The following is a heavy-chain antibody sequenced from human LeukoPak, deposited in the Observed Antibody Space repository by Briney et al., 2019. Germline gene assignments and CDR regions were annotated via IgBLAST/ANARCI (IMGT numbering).Heavy chain of an antibody. J-gene: IGHJ5*02. V-gene: IGHV6-1*01. CDR3: AREYYDHVWGSYRHTEDWFDP. Sequence: SQTLPLTCAISGDSVSSNSAAWNWIRQSPSRGLEWLGRTYYRSKWYNDYAVSVKSRITINPDTSKNQFSLQLNSVTPEDTAVYYCAREYYDHVWGSYRHTEDWFDPWGQGTLVTVSS. CDR1: GDSVSSNSAA. D-gene: IGHD3-16*02. CDR2: TYYRSKWYN.